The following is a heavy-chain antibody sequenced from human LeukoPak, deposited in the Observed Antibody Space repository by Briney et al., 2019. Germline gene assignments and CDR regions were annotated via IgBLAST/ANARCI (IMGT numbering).Heavy chain of an antibody. J-gene: IGHJ5*02. CDR3: ARSAGGSMVRELNWFDP. D-gene: IGHD3-10*01. V-gene: IGHV4-4*07. CDR2: IYTSGST. CDR1: GGSISSYY. Sequence: SETLSLTCTVSGGSISSYYWSWIRQPAGKGLEWIGRIYTSGSTNYNPSLKSRVTMSVDTSKNQFSLKLSSVTAADTAVYYCARSAGGSMVRELNWFDPWGQGTLVTVSS.